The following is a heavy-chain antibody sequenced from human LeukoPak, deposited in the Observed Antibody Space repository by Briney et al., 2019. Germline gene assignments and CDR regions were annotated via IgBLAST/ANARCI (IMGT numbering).Heavy chain of an antibody. J-gene: IGHJ5*02. V-gene: IGHV4-59*01. CDR3: ARGGYYGSGNDFRFDP. D-gene: IGHD3-10*01. CDR2: IHYTGST. Sequence: SETLSLTCTVSGGSISSYYWSWIRQSPGKGLECIGYIHYTGSTDYNPSLKSRVTISVETSKNQFSLKLKSVTAADTAVYYCARGGYYGSGNDFRFDPWGQGTLVTVSS. CDR1: GGSISSYY.